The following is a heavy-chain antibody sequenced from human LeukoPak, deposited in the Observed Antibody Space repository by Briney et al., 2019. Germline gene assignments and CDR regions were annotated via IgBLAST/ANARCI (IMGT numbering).Heavy chain of an antibody. CDR1: GYTFSSYD. Sequence: ASVKVSCKASGYTFSSYDINWVRQATGQGLEWMGWMNPNSGKTGYAQKFQGRVSMTRSSSISTAYMELSSLRSEDTAVYYCTRSVRRGSIDYWGPGTQVTVSS. V-gene: IGHV1-8*01. D-gene: IGHD3-10*01. CDR3: TRSVRRGSIDY. J-gene: IGHJ4*02. CDR2: MNPNSGKT.